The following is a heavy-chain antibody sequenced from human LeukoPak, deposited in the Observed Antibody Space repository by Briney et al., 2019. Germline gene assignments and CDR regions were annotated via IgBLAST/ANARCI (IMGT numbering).Heavy chain of an antibody. CDR3: TTTYFDY. J-gene: IGHJ4*02. CDR2: IYSGGST. V-gene: IGHV3-53*01. D-gene: IGHD1-14*01. CDR1: GFTVSSNY. Sequence: GGSLRLSCAASGFTVSSNYMSWVRQAPGKGLEWVSVIYSGGSTYYADSVKGRFTISRDNSKNTLYLQVNSLRAEDTAVYYCTTTYFDYWGQGTLLTVSS.